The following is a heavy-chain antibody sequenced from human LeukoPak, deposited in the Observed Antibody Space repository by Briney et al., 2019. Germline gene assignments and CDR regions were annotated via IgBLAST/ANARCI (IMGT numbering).Heavy chain of an antibody. CDR2: IKQDGSEK. D-gene: IGHD6-13*01. J-gene: IGHJ5*02. CDR3: ARQYSNNWYDDRGWFDP. V-gene: IGHV3-7*03. Sequence: PGGSLRLSCAASGFTFSSYWMTWVRQAAGKGLEWVANIKQDGSEKYYVDSVKGRFTISRDNAKNSLYLQMNSLRAEDTAVYYCARQYSNNWYDDRGWFDPWGQGTLVTASS. CDR1: GFTFSSYW.